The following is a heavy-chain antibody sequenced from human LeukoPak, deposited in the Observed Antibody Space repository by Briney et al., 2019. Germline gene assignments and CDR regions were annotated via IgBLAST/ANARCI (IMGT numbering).Heavy chain of an antibody. CDR2: INPNSGGT. J-gene: IGHJ5*02. CDR3: ARVIGYNWNDVGWFDP. V-gene: IGHV1-2*06. Sequence: ASVNVSCKASGYTFTGYYMHWVRQAPGQGLEWMGRINPNSGGTNYAQKFQGRVTMTRDTSISTAYMELSRLRSDDTAVYYCARVIGYNWNDVGWFDPWGQGTLVTVSS. CDR1: GYTFTGYY. D-gene: IGHD1-20*01.